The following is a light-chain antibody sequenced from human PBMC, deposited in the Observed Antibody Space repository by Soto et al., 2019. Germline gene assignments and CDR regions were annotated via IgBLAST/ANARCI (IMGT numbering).Light chain of an antibody. CDR1: SSDVWSYNF. V-gene: IGLV2-23*01. CDR2: EGT. Sequence: QSLLTQPASVSGSPEQSITISCTGTSSDVWSYNFFSWYQQYRGKVPKLMIYEGTKRTSGCSNRFAGSKSVNTASLTIYGLQAEDEADHYSFSYXGSTYVCGTGTXVXV. CDR3: FSYXGSTYV. J-gene: IGLJ1*01.